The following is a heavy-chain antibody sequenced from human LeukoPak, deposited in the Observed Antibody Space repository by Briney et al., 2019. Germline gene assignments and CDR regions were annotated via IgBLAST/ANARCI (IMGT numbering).Heavy chain of an antibody. CDR1: GFTFSSYG. CDR2: IWYDGSNK. V-gene: IGHV3-33*01. D-gene: IGHD3-22*01. CDR3: ARVSVITLDAFDI. Sequence: GRSLRLSCAASGFTFSSYGMHWVRQAPGKGLEWVAVIWYDGSNKYYADSVKGRFTISRDNSKNTLYLQMNSLRAEDTAVYYCARVSVITLDAFDIWGQGTMVTVSS. J-gene: IGHJ3*02.